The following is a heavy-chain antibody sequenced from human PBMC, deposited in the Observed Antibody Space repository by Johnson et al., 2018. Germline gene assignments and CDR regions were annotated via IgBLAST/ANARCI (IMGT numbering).Heavy chain of an antibody. CDR1: GGSFSGYY. CDR2: INHSGST. D-gene: IGHD5-18*01. J-gene: IGHJ6*02. V-gene: IGHV4-34*01. CDR3: AKDIGAYNSGYSGLSDYDYYTMDV. Sequence: QVQLQQWGAGLLKPSETLSLTCAVYGGSFSGYYWSWIRQPPGKGLEWIGDINHSGSTNYNPSLKSRVTISVDTSKKQFSLKMGSVTAADTAGYYCAKDIGAYNSGYSGLSDYDYYTMDVWGQGTTVTVSS.